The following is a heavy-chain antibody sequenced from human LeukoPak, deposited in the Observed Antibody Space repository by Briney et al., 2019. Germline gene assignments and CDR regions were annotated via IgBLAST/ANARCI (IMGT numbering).Heavy chain of an antibody. CDR3: ARGSGYSYGFPGY. J-gene: IGHJ4*02. CDR1: GFTVSSNY. V-gene: IGHV3-53*01. D-gene: IGHD5-18*01. Sequence: GGSLRLSCAVSGFTVSSNYMSWVRQAPGKGLEWVSVIYSGDITYYTDSVKGRFTISRDNSKNTLYLQMNSLRAEDTAVYYCARGSGYSYGFPGYWGQGTLVTVSS. CDR2: IYSGDIT.